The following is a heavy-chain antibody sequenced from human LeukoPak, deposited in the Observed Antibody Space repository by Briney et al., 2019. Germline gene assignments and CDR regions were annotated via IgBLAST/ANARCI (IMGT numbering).Heavy chain of an antibody. D-gene: IGHD2-21*01. CDR3: PTADRLDGGPYLIGP. V-gene: IGHV1-2*02. J-gene: IGHJ5*02. CDR2: INPNSGGT. Sequence: APVKVSCKPSGHSFRPYYMHWVRQAPGQGLEWMGWINPNSGGTSSAKKFKCRVTMTRDTSITTVYMEMNWLTSDDTAIHHYPTADRLDGGPYLIGPWGQGTLVTVFS. CDR1: GHSFRPYY.